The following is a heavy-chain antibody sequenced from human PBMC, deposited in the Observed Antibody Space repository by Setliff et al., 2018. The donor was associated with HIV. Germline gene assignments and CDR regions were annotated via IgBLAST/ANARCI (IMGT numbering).Heavy chain of an antibody. CDR3: AREPIGGDDAFDI. D-gene: IGHD2-21*02. CDR1: RYTFTSSA. CDR2: VNAGNGNT. Sequence: GASVKVSCKTSRYTFTSSAIHWVRQAPGQGLEWMGWVNAGNGNTKYSQKLQGRVTITRDTSATTAYMELSSLRSEDTAIFYCAREPIGGDDAFDIWGQGTMVTVS. V-gene: IGHV1-3*01. J-gene: IGHJ3*02.